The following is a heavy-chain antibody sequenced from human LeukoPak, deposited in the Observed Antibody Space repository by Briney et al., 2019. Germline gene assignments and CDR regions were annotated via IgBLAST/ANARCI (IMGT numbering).Heavy chain of an antibody. J-gene: IGHJ4*02. V-gene: IGHV3-21*01. D-gene: IGHD3-22*01. CDR2: ISSSSSYI. CDR1: GFTFSSYS. CDR3: AREIGDYDGDY. Sequence: GGSLRLSCAASGFTFSSYSMNWVRQAPGKGLEWGSSISSSSSYIYYADSVKGRFTISRDNAKNSLYLQMNSLRAEDTAVYYCAREIGDYDGDYWGQGTLVTVSS.